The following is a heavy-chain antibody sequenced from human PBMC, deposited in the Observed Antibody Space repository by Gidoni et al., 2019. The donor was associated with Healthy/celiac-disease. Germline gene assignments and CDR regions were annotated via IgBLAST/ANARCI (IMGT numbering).Heavy chain of an antibody. Sequence: QVTLVESGGGVVQPGRSVRLSCAASGFTFSSYAMHWVRQAPGKGLAWVAVISYDGSNKYYADSVKGRFTISRDNSKNTLYLQMNSLRAEDTAVYYCARVQYSSQGWGDYYYGMDVWGQGTTVTVSS. CDR3: ARVQYSSQGWGDYYYGMDV. CDR1: GFTFSSYA. J-gene: IGHJ6*02. D-gene: IGHD6-6*01. CDR2: ISYDGSNK. V-gene: IGHV3-30*01.